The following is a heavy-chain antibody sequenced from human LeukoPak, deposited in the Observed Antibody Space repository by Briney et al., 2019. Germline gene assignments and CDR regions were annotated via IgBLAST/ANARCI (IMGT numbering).Heavy chain of an antibody. J-gene: IGHJ4*02. V-gene: IGHV3-33*01. D-gene: IGHD6-13*01. Sequence: GGYLRLYCAAYGFTFSSYGMHWVRQAPGKGLEWVAVIWYDGSNKYYADSVKGRFTISRDNSKNTLYLQMNSLRAEDTAVYYCARDKLDSSSWYYFDYWGQGTLVTVSS. CDR2: IWYDGSNK. CDR3: ARDKLDSSSWYYFDY. CDR1: GFTFSSYG.